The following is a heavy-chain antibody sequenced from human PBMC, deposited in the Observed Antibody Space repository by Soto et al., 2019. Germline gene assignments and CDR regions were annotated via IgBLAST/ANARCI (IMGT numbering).Heavy chain of an antibody. CDR2: INPNSGGT. D-gene: IGHD3-22*01. CDR3: ARGVVVIGRFDP. V-gene: IGHV1-2*02. Sequence: VASVKVSCKASGYTLTGYYMHWVRQAPGQGLEWMGWINPNSGGTNYAQKFQGRVTMTRDTSISTAYMELSRLRSDDTAVYYCARGVVVIGRFDPWGQGTLVTVSS. CDR1: GYTLTGYY. J-gene: IGHJ5*02.